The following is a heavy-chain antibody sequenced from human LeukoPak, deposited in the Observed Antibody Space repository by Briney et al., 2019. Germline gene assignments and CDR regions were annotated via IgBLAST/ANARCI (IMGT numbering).Heavy chain of an antibody. CDR3: SRGGGFGSPPAY. Sequence: PSETLSLTCTVSGGSISNYYWSWIRQPPGKGLEWIGYIYHSGSVNYNPSLKSRVTISVDTTNNQFSLKLNSVTAADTAVYYCSRGGGFGSPPAYWGQGTLVTVSS. D-gene: IGHD3-10*01. J-gene: IGHJ4*02. CDR1: GGSISNYY. V-gene: IGHV4-59*01. CDR2: IYHSGSV.